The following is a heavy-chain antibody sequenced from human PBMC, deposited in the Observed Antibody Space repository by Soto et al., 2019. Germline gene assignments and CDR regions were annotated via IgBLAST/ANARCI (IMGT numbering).Heavy chain of an antibody. V-gene: IGHV3-30-3*01. CDR2: ISYDGSNK. Sequence: ESGGGVVQPGRSLRLSCAASGFTFSSYAMHWVRQAPGKGLEWVAVISYDGSNKYYADSVKGRFTISRDNSKNTLYLQMNSLRAEDTAVYYCARDSNTRIVLMAYAAAFDIWGQGTMVTVSS. CDR3: ARDSNTRIVLMAYAAAFDI. D-gene: IGHD2-8*01. J-gene: IGHJ3*02. CDR1: GFTFSSYA.